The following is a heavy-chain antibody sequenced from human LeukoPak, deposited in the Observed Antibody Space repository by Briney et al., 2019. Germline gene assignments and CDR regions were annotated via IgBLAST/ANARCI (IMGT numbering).Heavy chain of an antibody. CDR1: KFTFSSYA. CDR2: ISGRGGTT. J-gene: IGHJ3*02. CDR3: AKNIVGALRGGAFDI. V-gene: IGHV3-23*01. D-gene: IGHD1-26*01. Sequence: GGSLRLSCVASKFTFSSYALTWVRQAPGEGLEWVSAISGRGGTTYYADSVKGRFTISRDNFKNTLYLQMNSLRAEDTAVYYCAKNIVGALRGGAFDIWGQGTMVTVSS.